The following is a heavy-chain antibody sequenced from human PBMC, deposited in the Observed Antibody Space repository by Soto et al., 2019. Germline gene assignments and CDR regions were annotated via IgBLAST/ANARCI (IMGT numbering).Heavy chain of an antibody. V-gene: IGHV3-23*01. D-gene: IGHD3-22*01. CDR3: ASWLLQAHAYDV. Sequence: EVQLLESGGGLVQPGGSLRLSCVASGFTFSSYAVSWVRQAPGKGLQWVSVISGSGGSTYYADSVKGRFTISRDNSKNTLYLQMNRLKAEYTAVYYCASWLLQAHAYDVWGLGTTVTVSS. CDR2: ISGSGGST. J-gene: IGHJ3*01. CDR1: GFTFSSYA.